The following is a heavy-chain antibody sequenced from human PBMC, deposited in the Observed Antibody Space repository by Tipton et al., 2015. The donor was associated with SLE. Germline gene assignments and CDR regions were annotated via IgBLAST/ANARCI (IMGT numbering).Heavy chain of an antibody. CDR2: IYYSGST. CDR3: ARRLSSGHYFDY. J-gene: IGHJ4*02. Sequence: TLSLTCTVSGGSISSYYWSWIRQPPGKGLEWIGYIYYSGSTNYNPSLKSRVTISVDTSKNQFSLELSSVTAADTAVYYCARRLSSGHYFDYWGQGTLVTVSS. D-gene: IGHD3-22*01. V-gene: IGHV4-59*08. CDR1: GGSISSYY.